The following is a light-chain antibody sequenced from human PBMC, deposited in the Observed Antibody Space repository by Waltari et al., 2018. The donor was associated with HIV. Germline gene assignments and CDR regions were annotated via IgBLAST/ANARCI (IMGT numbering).Light chain of an antibody. V-gene: IGLV6-57*01. J-gene: IGLJ3*02. Sequence: NFVLTQPHSVSESPGKTVTISCTRSNGSIASPFVQWFQQRPGPSPISLLYDSYHRPSGVPDRFSGSIDSSSNSASLTISGLKTEDEADYYCQSYDLSERGVFGGGTKLTVL. CDR3: QSYDLSERGV. CDR1: NGSIASPF. CDR2: DSY.